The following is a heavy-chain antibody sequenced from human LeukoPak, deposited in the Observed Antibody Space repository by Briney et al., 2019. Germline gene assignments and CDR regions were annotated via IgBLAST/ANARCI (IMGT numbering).Heavy chain of an antibody. J-gene: IGHJ4*02. D-gene: IGHD5-18*01. V-gene: IGHV3-48*01. CDR3: ARVWDGYSGEDY. Sequence: GGSLRLSCAASGFTFSSYSMNWVRQAPGKGLECVSYITSSSSTIHYADSVKGRFTISRDNAKKSLYLQMNSLRAEDTAVYYCARVWDGYSGEDYWGQGTLVTVSS. CDR2: ITSSSSTI. CDR1: GFTFSSYS.